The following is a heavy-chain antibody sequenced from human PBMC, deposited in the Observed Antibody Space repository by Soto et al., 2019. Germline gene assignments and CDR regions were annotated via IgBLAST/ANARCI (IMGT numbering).Heavy chain of an antibody. CDR2: IYHSGST. Sequence: SETLSLTCAVSGYSISSGYYWGWIRQPPGKGLEWIGSIYHSGSTYYNPSLKSRVTISVDTSKNQFSLKLSSVTAADTAVYYCARDSPYYYDSSAWFDPWGQGTLGT. CDR1: GYSISSGYY. J-gene: IGHJ5*02. CDR3: ARDSPYYYDSSAWFDP. V-gene: IGHV4-38-2*02. D-gene: IGHD3-22*01.